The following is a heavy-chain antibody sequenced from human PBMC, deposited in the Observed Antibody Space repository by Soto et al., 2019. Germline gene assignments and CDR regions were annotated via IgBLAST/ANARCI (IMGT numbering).Heavy chain of an antibody. CDR2: ISGSGHNT. V-gene: IGHV3-23*01. CDR1: GFTFTTYA. CDR3: AKELADFYDSSGYYGYFQH. J-gene: IGHJ1*01. D-gene: IGHD3-22*01. Sequence: PGGSLRLSCAASGFTFTTYAMSWVRQAPGKGLEWISAISGSGHNTYYADSVKGRFTISRDNSKNTLFMQMNSLRAEDTAVYYCAKELADFYDSSGYYGYFQHWGQGTLVTVSS.